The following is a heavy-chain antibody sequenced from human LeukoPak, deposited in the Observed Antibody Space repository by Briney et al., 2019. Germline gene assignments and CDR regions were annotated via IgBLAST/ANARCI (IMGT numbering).Heavy chain of an antibody. CDR3: ARDLNYDILTGSLRAYFDS. J-gene: IGHJ4*02. CDR1: GFTFRSYS. CDR2: ISGSSTYI. D-gene: IGHD3-9*01. V-gene: IGHV3-21*01. Sequence: AGGSLRLSCVASGFTFRSYSMNWVRQAPGKGLELVSSISGSSTYIYYADSVKGRFTISRDNANNSLYLQMNSLRADDTAVYYCARDLNYDILTGSLRAYFDSWGQGTRVTVSS.